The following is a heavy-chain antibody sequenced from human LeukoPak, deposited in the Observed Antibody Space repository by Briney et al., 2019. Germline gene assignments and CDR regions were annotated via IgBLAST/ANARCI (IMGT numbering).Heavy chain of an antibody. V-gene: IGHV1-46*01. CDR3: ARDSEDTTMGPGY. J-gene: IGHJ4*02. CDR2: INPSGGST. Sequence: ASVKVSCKASGYIFTGYYMHWVRQAPGQGLEWMGIINPSGGSTSYAQKFQGRVTMTRDMSTSTVYMELSSLRSEDTAVYYCARDSEDTTMGPGYWGQGTLVTVSS. D-gene: IGHD5-18*01. CDR1: GYIFTGYY.